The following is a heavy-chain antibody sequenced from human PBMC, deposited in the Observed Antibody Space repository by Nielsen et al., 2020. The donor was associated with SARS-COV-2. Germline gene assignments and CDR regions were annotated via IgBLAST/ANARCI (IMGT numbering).Heavy chain of an antibody. V-gene: IGHV3-20*01. J-gene: IGHJ5*02. D-gene: IGHD1-14*01. CDR1: GFTFDDYG. CDR2: INWNGGST. CDR3: ARVLPPFNWFDP. Sequence: GESLKISCAASGFTFDDYGMSWVRQAPGKGLEWVSGINWNGGSTGYADSVKGRFTISRDNAKNSLYLQMNSLRAEDTALHHCARVLPPFNWFDPWGQGTLVTVSS.